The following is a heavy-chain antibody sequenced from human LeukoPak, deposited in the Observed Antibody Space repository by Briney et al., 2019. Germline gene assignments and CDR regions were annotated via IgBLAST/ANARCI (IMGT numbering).Heavy chain of an antibody. CDR1: GYTFTSYG. Sequence: ASVTVSCTASGYTFTSYGISWVRQAPGQGLEWMGWISAYNGNTNYAQKLQGRVTMTTDTSTSTAYMELRSLRSDDTAVYYCARDSSGWDFDYWGQGTLVTVSS. J-gene: IGHJ4*02. CDR3: ARDSSGWDFDY. V-gene: IGHV1-18*01. D-gene: IGHD6-19*01. CDR2: ISAYNGNT.